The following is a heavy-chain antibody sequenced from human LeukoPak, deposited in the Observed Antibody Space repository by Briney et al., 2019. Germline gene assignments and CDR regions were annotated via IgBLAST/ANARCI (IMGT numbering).Heavy chain of an antibody. CDR2: ISGSGGST. Sequence: GGSLRLSCAASGFTFSSYAMSWVRQAPGKGLEWVSAISGSGGSTYYADSVKGRFTISRDNAKNSLYLQMNSLRAEDTAVYYCAREGLLYYYDSSGADAFDIWGQGTMVTVSS. D-gene: IGHD3-22*01. CDR1: GFTFSSYA. V-gene: IGHV3-23*01. J-gene: IGHJ3*02. CDR3: AREGLLYYYDSSGADAFDI.